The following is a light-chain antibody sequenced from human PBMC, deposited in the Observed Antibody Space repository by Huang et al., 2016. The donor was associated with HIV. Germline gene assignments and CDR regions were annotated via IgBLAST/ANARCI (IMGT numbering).Light chain of an antibody. CDR3: MQALQIPWT. CDR2: LGS. V-gene: IGKV2-28*01. Sequence: GEPASISCRSSQSLLHSNGYNYLDWYLQKPGQSPQLLIYLGSNRASGVPDRFSGSGSGTDFTLKISRVEAEDVGVYYCMQALQIPWTFGQGTKVEI. CDR1: QSLLHSNGYNY. J-gene: IGKJ1*01.